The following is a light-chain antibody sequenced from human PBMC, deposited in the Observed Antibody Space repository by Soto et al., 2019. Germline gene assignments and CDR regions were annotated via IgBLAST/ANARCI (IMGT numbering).Light chain of an antibody. CDR2: EVS. CDR1: SSDVGGYKY. J-gene: IGLJ2*01. V-gene: IGLV2-8*01. CDR3: SSYAGNNNLV. Sequence: QSALAQPPSASGSLGQSVTIPCTGTSSDVGGYKYVSWYQQHPGKAPKLMVYEVSKRPSGVPDRFSGSKSGNTASLTVSGLQAEDEADYYCSSYAGNNNLVFGGGTKLTVL.